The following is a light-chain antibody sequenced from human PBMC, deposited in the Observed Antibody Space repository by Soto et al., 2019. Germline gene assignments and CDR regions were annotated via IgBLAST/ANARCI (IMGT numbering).Light chain of an antibody. CDR2: GAS. CDR3: QQLNSYPIT. J-gene: IGKJ5*01. V-gene: IGKV1-9*01. CDR1: HGISSY. Sequence: IQLTQSPSSLSASVGERVTITCRASHGISSYLAWYQQKPGKAPKLLIYGASTLQSGVPSRFSGSGSETEFTLTISSLQPEDFATYYCQQLNSYPITFGQGTRLEIK.